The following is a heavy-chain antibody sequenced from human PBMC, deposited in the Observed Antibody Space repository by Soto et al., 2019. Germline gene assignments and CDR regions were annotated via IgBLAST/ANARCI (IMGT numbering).Heavy chain of an antibody. CDR1: GFTFSSYS. Sequence: EVQLVESGGGLVKPGGSLRLSCAASGFTFSSYSMNWVRQAPGKGLEWVSSISSSSSYIYYADSVKGRFTISRDNAKNSLYLQMNSLRAEDTAVYYCARSGYSGYDLFSWFDPWGQGTLVTVSS. J-gene: IGHJ5*02. V-gene: IGHV3-21*01. D-gene: IGHD5-12*01. CDR2: ISSSSSYI. CDR3: ARSGYSGYDLFSWFDP.